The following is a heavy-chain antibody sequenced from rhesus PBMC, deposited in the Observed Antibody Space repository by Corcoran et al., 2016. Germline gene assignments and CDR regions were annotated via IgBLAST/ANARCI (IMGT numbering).Heavy chain of an antibody. J-gene: IGHJ4*01. V-gene: IGHV4-160*01. Sequence: QVQLQESGPGLVTPSETLSLTCAVSGGSFSSYWWGWIRQPPGKGVEWIGSIYGISGSTEYNPSLKRRATISRDTSKNQFSLKLSSVTAADTAVYYCARYNFWSGYYPFDYWGQGVLVTVSS. CDR2: IYGISGST. CDR3: ARYNFWSGYYPFDY. D-gene: IGHD3-3*01. CDR1: GGSFSSYW.